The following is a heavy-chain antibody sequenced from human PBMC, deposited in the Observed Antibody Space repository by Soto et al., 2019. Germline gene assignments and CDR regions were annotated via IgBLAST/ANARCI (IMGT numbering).Heavy chain of an antibody. D-gene: IGHD3-10*01. CDR3: AGDNYGRRNDN. CDR1: CCSSRSGSY. Sequence: PSETVSLIYAVSCCSSRSGSYCRSIRQPPAMGLERIGCMYDSGRTYNNPSLKGRVTIEGDTSKNQFSLHLTSVTDTDTAVYYSAGDNYGRRNDNGGQRTLITVSS. J-gene: IGHJ4*02. V-gene: IGHV4-38-2*01. CDR2: MYDSGRT.